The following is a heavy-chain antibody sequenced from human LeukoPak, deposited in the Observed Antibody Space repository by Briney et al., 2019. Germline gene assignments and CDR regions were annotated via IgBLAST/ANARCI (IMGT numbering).Heavy chain of an antibody. CDR1: GASFSGYY. J-gene: IGHJ4*02. CDR3: ARGTGYPLIG. Sequence: PETLSLTCAVYGASFSGYYWSWIRQPPGKGLEWIGEINHSGSTNYNPSLKSRVTISVDTSKNQFSLKLSSVTAADTAVYYCARGTGYPLIGWGQGTLVTVSS. CDR2: INHSGST. V-gene: IGHV4-34*01. D-gene: IGHD3-22*01.